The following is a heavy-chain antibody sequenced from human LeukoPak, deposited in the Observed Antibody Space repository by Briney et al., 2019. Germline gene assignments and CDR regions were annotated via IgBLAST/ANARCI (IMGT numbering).Heavy chain of an antibody. J-gene: IGHJ3*02. V-gene: IGHV1-46*01. CDR3: ARDVQLVAFDI. CDR1: GYTFTSYY. CDR2: INPSGGST. Sequence: ASVKVSCKASGYTFTSYYMHWVRQAPGQGLEWMGIINPSGGSTSYAQKLQGRVTMTTDTSTSTAYMELRSLRSDDTAVYYCARDVQLVAFDIWGQGTMVTVSS.